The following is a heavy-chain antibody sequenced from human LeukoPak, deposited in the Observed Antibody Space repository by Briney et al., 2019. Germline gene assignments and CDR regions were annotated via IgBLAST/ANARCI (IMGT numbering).Heavy chain of an antibody. CDR1: GFTFDDYA. Sequence: GGSLRLSCAASGFTFDDYAMHWVRQAPGKGLEWVSGISWNSGSIGYADSVKGRFTISRDNAKNSLYLQMNSLRAEDMALYYCAKGIERWELLDAFDIWGQGTMVTVSS. CDR2: ISWNSGSI. D-gene: IGHD1-26*01. V-gene: IGHV3-9*03. J-gene: IGHJ3*02. CDR3: AKGIERWELLDAFDI.